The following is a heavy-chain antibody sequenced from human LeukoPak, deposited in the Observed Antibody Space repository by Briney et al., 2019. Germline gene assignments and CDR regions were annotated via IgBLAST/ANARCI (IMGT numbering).Heavy chain of an antibody. D-gene: IGHD4-17*01. CDR1: GFSFGSSV. CDR2: ITADGGGT. CDR3: VKEDHYGDYVQIDH. V-gene: IGHV3-23*01. J-gene: IGHJ4*02. Sequence: GGSLRLSCAASGFSFGSSVMSWVRQAPGKGLEWVSAITADGGGTNHADPVKGRFTISRDNSKNTLYLQMNSLRAEDTAVYYCVKEDHYGDYVQIDHWGQGTLVTVSS.